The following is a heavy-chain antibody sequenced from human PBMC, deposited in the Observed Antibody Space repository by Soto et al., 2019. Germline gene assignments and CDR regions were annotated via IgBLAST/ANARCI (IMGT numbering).Heavy chain of an antibody. CDR1: GGSFSGYY. CDR2: INHSGST. Sequence: SETLSLTCAVYGGSFSGYYWSWIRQPPGKGLEWIGEINHSGSTNYNPSLKSRVTISVDTSKNQFSLKLSSVTAADTAVYYCACICRRAVYYYYYMDVWGKGTTVTISS. D-gene: IGHD2-8*01. CDR3: ACICRRAVYYYYYMDV. J-gene: IGHJ6*03. V-gene: IGHV4-34*01.